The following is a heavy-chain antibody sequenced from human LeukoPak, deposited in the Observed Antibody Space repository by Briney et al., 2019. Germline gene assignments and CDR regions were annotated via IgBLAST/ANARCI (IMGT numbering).Heavy chain of an antibody. D-gene: IGHD3-9*01. Sequence: PGGSLRLSCAASGFTFSSNAMDWVRQAPGKGLEWVAIISDDGNNKYYADSVKGRFTISRDSSKNTLYLQMNSLRAEDTAIYYCARSYYDILTTRGGNAFDIWGQGTVVTVSS. CDR3: ARSYYDILTTRGGNAFDI. V-gene: IGHV3-30-3*01. CDR1: GFTFSSNA. J-gene: IGHJ3*02. CDR2: ISDDGNNK.